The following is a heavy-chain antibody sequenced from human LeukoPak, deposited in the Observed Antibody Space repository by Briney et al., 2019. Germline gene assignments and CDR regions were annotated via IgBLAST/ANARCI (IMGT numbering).Heavy chain of an antibody. CDR1: GYTFTGYY. D-gene: IGHD3-3*01. CDR3: ARLDATIFGVVFDY. J-gene: IGHJ4*02. Sequence: ASVKVSCKASGYTFTGYYMHWVRRAPGQGLEWMGWINPNSGGTNYAQKFQGRVTMTRDTSISTAYMELSRLRSDDTAVYYCARLDATIFGVVFDYWGQETLVTVSS. CDR2: INPNSGGT. V-gene: IGHV1-2*02.